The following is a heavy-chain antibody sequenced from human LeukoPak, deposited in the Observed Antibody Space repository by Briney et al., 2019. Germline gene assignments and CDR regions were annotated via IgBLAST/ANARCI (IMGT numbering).Heavy chain of an antibody. CDR1: GFAFSSYA. CDR3: AREVRSGSFTSDY. CDR2: LYNSGST. Sequence: GSLRLSCAASGFAFSSYAMSWVRQAPGKGLEWVGYLYNSGSTNYNPSLKSRVTMSVDTSKNQFSLRLSSVTAADTAMYYCAREVRSGSFTSDYWGQGTLVTVSS. V-gene: IGHV4-59*01. J-gene: IGHJ4*02. D-gene: IGHD1-26*01.